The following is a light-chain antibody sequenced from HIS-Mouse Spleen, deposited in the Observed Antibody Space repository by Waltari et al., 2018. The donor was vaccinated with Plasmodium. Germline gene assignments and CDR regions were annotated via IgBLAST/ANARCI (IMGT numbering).Light chain of an antibody. J-gene: IGLJ3*02. CDR2: EDS. V-gene: IGLV3-10*01. Sequence: SYELTQPPSVSVSPGPTARITCSGAALPKQYAHWYQQKSGQAPVLVIYEDSKRPSGIPERFSGSSSGTMATLTISGAQVEDEADYYCYSTDSSGNHRVFGGGTKLTVL. CDR3: YSTDSSGNHRV. CDR1: ALPKQY.